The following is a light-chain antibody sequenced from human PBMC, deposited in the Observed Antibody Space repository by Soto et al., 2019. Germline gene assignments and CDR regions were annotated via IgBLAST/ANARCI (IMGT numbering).Light chain of an antibody. CDR2: DAS. V-gene: IGKV1-33*01. J-gene: IGKJ3*01. CDR1: HDITSY. CDR3: QRCEYLPI. Sequence: DIQMTQSPSSLSASVGDRVTITCQASHDITSYLNWYQHKPGKAPKLLIYDASILEAGVPSRFSRSGTGTDFTFTIRSLQPEEVETYYCQRCEYLPIFGPGTTVDFK.